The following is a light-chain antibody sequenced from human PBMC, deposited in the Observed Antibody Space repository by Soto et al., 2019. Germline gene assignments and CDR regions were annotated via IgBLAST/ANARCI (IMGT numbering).Light chain of an antibody. CDR2: QDS. J-gene: IGLJ2*01. Sequence: SYELTQPPSVSVSPGQTASITCSGDKLGDKYACWYQQKPGQSPVLVIYQDSTRPSGIPERFSGSNSGNTATLAISGTQAMDEADYYCQAWDSSTANVVFGGGTKLTGL. CDR1: KLGDKY. CDR3: QAWDSSTANVV. V-gene: IGLV3-1*01.